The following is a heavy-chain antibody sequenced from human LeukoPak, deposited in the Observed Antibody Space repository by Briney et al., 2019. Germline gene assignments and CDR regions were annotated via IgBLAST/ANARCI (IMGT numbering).Heavy chain of an antibody. V-gene: IGHV1-2*02. D-gene: IGHD2-2*01. Sequence: ASVKVSCKASGYTFTYYYMHWVRQAPGQGVEWMGWINPNDGDTKYAQKFQGRVTMNRDTSISTAHMEVSRLRSDDTAVYYCARANFLYCSSSTCLFDYWGQGTLVTVSS. CDR3: ARANFLYCSSSTCLFDY. CDR1: GYTFTYYY. CDR2: INPNDGDT. J-gene: IGHJ4*02.